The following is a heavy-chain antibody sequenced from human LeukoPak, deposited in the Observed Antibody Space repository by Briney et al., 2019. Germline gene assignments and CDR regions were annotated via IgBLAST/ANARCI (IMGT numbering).Heavy chain of an antibody. CDR2: IIPILGIA. CDR1: GGTFSSYA. J-gene: IGHJ4*02. D-gene: IGHD3-3*01. CDR3: ARDYDFWSGYYKASFTY. V-gene: IGHV1-69*04. Sequence: SVKVSCKASGGTFSSYAISWVRQAPGQGLAWMGRIIPILGIANYAQKFQGRVTITADKSTSTAYMELSSLRSEDTAVYYCARDYDFWSGYYKASFTYWGQGTLVTVSS.